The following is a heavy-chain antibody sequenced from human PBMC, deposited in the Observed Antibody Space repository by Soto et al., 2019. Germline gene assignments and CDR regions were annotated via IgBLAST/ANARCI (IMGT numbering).Heavy chain of an antibody. V-gene: IGHV1-18*01. CDR1: GYTFTNFG. CDR3: ARGGTPSDY. D-gene: IGHD3-16*01. Sequence: QVQLVQAGAEVKKPGASVKVSYKASGYTFTNFGIRWVRQAPGQGLEWMGWLSAYNCNTNYAQTSQGRVTMTTDTSTSTAYLELRSLRSDDTAVYYCARGGTPSDYWGQGTLVSVSS. J-gene: IGHJ4*02. CDR2: LSAYNCNT.